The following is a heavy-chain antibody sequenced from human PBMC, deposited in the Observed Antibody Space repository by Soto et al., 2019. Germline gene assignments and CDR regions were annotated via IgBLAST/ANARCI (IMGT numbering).Heavy chain of an antibody. CDR2: IYYSGST. CDR1: GGSSSSGGYY. D-gene: IGHD6-19*01. CDR3: AKGGRQWLVTSDFNY. Sequence: SETLSVTCSVAGGSSSSGGYYWSWIRQHPGKGLEWIGYIYYSGSTYYNPSLKSRVTISVDTSKNTVSLEMTSLRAEDTAVYYCAKGGRQWLVTSDFNYWGQGALVTVSS. J-gene: IGHJ4*02. V-gene: IGHV4-31*03.